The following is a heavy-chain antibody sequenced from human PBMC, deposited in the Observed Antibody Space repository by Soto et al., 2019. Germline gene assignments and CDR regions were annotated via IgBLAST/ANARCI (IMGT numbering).Heavy chain of an antibody. CDR3: STDRPYYDFWSGDYYYYGMDV. V-gene: IGHV3-15*07. D-gene: IGHD3-3*01. J-gene: IGHJ6*02. Sequence: GGSLRLSCAASGFTFSNAWMNWVRQAPGKGLEWVGRIKSKTDGGTTDYAAPVKGRFTISRDDSKKTLYLQMNSLKTEETAVYYCSTDRPYYDFWSGDYYYYGMDVWGQGTTVTVSS. CDR2: IKSKTDGGTT. CDR1: GFTFSNAW.